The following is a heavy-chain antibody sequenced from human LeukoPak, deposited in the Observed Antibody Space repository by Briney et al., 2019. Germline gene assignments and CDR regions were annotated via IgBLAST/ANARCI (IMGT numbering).Heavy chain of an antibody. CDR3: ARGIRLGYGSGRDWFDP. V-gene: IGHV4-4*07. CDR1: GGFISSYY. Sequence: SETLSLPCTVSGGFISSYYWGWIRQPAGKGMEWIGGFYTSGSTNYNPSLKSRVTMSVDTSKNQFSLKLNSVTAADTAVYYCARGIRLGYGSGRDWFDPWGQGTLVTVSS. CDR2: FYTSGST. J-gene: IGHJ5*02. D-gene: IGHD3-10*01.